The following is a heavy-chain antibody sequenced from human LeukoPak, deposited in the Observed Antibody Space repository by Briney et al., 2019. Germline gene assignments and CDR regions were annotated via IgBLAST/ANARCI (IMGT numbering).Heavy chain of an antibody. V-gene: IGHV1-69*01. Sequence: GSSVKVSCKASGGTFSSYAISWVRQAPGQGLEWMGGIIPIFGTANYAQKFQGRVTITADESTSTAYMELSSLRSEDTAVYYCARNYYDSSGYYRIIYYYYYGMDVWGQGTTVTVSS. CDR3: ARNYYDSSGYYRIIYYYYYGMDV. D-gene: IGHD3-22*01. J-gene: IGHJ6*02. CDR2: IIPIFGTA. CDR1: GGTFSSYA.